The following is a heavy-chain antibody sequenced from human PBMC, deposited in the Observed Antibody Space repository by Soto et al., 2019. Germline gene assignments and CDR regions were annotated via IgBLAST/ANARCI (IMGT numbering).Heavy chain of an antibody. V-gene: IGHV3-23*01. CDR2: ISGSGGST. Sequence: GGSLRLSCAASGFTFSSYAMSWVRQAPGQGLEWVSAISGSGGSTYYADSVKGRFTISRDNSKNTLYLQMNSLRAEDTAVYYWATSQVKYGSGSYVRYYGMDVWGQGTTVTVSS. D-gene: IGHD3-10*01. J-gene: IGHJ6*02. CDR3: ATSQVKYGSGSYVRYYGMDV. CDR1: GFTFSSYA.